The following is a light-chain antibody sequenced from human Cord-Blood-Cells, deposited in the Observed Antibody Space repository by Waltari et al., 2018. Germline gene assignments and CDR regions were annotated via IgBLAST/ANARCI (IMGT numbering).Light chain of an antibody. Sequence: QSALTQPPSASGSPGQSVTISCTGTSSDVGGYNYVSWYQQPPGKAPKLMIYEVSKRPPGVPDRVSGSKSGNTASRTGSGLQAEDEADYYCSSYAGSNNLVFGGGTKLTVL. CDR2: EVS. CDR1: SSDVGGYNY. V-gene: IGLV2-8*01. J-gene: IGLJ3*02. CDR3: SSYAGSNNLV.